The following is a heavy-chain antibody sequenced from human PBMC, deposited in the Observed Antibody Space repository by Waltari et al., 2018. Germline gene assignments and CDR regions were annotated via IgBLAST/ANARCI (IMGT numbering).Heavy chain of an antibody. CDR1: GYSISSGYY. CDR2: IYHSGST. V-gene: IGHV4-38-2*02. J-gene: IGHJ3*02. Sequence: QVQLQESGPGLVKPSETLSLTCAVSGYSISSGYYWGWIRQPPGKGLEWIGSIYHSGSTIYNPSLKRRVTISVDTSKNQFSLKLSSVTAADTAVYYCARDSSMDSSGYSTDAFDIWGQGTMVTVSS. CDR3: ARDSSMDSSGYSTDAFDI. D-gene: IGHD3-22*01.